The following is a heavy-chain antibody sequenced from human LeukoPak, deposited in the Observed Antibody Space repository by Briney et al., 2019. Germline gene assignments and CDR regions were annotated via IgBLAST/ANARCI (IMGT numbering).Heavy chain of an antibody. CDR3: ARHYYDISDSYSFDY. CDR2: IYDSGST. CDR1: GGSISGYY. V-gene: IGHV4-59*01. D-gene: IGHD3-22*01. Sequence: SETLSLTCIVSGGSISGYYWSWIRQPPGKGLEWIGHIYDSGSTNYTPSLKSRVTISMDTSENQFSLKLRSVTAADTALYYCARHYYDISDSYSFDYWGQGTLVTVSS. J-gene: IGHJ4*02.